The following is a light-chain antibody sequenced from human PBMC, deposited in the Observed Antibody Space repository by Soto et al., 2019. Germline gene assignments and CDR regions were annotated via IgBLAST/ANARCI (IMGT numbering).Light chain of an antibody. CDR2: DAS. CDR1: QSISSY. Sequence: EIVLTQSPATLSLSPGERATLSCRASQSISSYLGWYQHKPGQAPRLLIYDASNRASGIPARFSGSGSGTDFKLTIRSLEPEDFAVYCCQQRSTWPPYTFGQGTKLQIK. J-gene: IGKJ2*01. V-gene: IGKV3-11*01. CDR3: QQRSTWPPYT.